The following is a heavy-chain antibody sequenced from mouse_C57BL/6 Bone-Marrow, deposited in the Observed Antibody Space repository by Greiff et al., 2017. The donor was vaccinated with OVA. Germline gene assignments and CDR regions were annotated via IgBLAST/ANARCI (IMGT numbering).Heavy chain of an antibody. Sequence: EVQLQQSGPELVKPGDSVKISCKASGYSFTGYFMNWVMQSHGKSLEWIGRINPYNGDTFYNQKFKGKATLTVDKSSSTAHMELRSLTSEDSAVYYCARRGGSSYVDYFDYWGQGTTLTVSS. V-gene: IGHV1-20*01. CDR2: INPYNGDT. J-gene: IGHJ2*01. CDR1: GYSFTGYF. D-gene: IGHD1-1*01. CDR3: ARRGGSSYVDYFDY.